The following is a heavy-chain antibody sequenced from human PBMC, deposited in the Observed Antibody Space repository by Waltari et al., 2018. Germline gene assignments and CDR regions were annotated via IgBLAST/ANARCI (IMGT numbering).Heavy chain of an antibody. Sequence: EVQLVESGGGLVQPGGSLRLSCAASGFTFSRYWMRWVRQAPGKGREWVANIKQDGSEKYYVDSVKGRFTISRDNAKNSLYLQMNSLRAEDTAVYYCARGGDYAVFDYWGQGTLVTVSS. V-gene: IGHV3-7*03. CDR1: GFTFSRYW. CDR2: IKQDGSEK. CDR3: ARGGDYAVFDY. D-gene: IGHD4-17*01. J-gene: IGHJ4*02.